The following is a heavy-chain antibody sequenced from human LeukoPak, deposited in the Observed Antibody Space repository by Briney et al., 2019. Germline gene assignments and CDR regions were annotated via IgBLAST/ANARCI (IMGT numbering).Heavy chain of an antibody. V-gene: IGHV1-2*04. CDR1: GYTFTGHY. CDR3: ARDPARHYYDSSGYYPVNGMDV. CDR2: INPNSGGT. Sequence: ASVKVSCKAPGYTFTGHYMHWVRQAPGQGLEWMGWINPNSGGTNYAQKFQGWVTMTRDTSISTAYMELSRLRSDDTAVYYCARDPARHYYDSSGYYPVNGMDVWGQGTTVTVSS. J-gene: IGHJ6*02. D-gene: IGHD3-22*01.